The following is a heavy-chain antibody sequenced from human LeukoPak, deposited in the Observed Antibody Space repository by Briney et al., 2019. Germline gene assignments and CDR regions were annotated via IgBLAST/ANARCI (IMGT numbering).Heavy chain of an antibody. Sequence: PSETLSLTCTVSGVSISSGGYYWRWIRQHPGKGLEWIGYIYYSGSTYYNPSLKSRFTISVDTSKNQFSLKLSSVTAADTAVYYCARDPTSPYGMDVWGKGTTVTVSS. D-gene: IGHD4-11*01. CDR2: IYYSGST. CDR3: ARDPTSPYGMDV. CDR1: GVSISSGGYY. J-gene: IGHJ6*04. V-gene: IGHV4-31*03.